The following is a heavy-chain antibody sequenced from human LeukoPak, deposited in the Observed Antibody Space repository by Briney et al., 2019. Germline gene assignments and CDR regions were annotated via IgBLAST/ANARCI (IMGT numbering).Heavy chain of an antibody. D-gene: IGHD3-3*01. CDR2: IYYSGST. V-gene: IGHV4-59*01. CDR1: GGSISSYY. Sequence: SETLSLTCTVSGGSISSYYWGWIRQPPGKGLEWIGYIYYSGSTNYNPSLKSRVTISVDTSKYQFSLKLSSVTAADTAVYYCARVRGGYYLYYFDYWGQGTLVNVSS. J-gene: IGHJ4*02. CDR3: ARVRGGYYLYYFDY.